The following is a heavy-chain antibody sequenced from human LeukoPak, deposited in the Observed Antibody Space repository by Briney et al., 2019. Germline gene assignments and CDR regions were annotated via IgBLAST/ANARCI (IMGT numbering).Heavy chain of an antibody. CDR2: ISGSGRST. V-gene: IGHV3-23*01. Sequence: GGSLRLSCAASGFTFSSYAMNWVRQAPGKGLEWVSAISGSGRSTYYGDSVKGRFTISRDNSENTLYLQMNSLRAEDTAVYYCARDPTLVSSGYYAPYYYYGMDVWGQGTTVTVSS. J-gene: IGHJ6*02. D-gene: IGHD3-22*01. CDR1: GFTFSSYA. CDR3: ARDPTLVSSGYYAPYYYYGMDV.